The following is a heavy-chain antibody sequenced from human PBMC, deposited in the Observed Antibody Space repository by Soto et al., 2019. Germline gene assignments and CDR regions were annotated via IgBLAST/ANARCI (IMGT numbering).Heavy chain of an antibody. V-gene: IGHV1-58*02. D-gene: IGHD6-25*01. CDR2: IVVGSGNT. J-gene: IGHJ4*02. CDR3: AAVTDMIPGSGGY. Sequence: GASVNVSCKASGFTFTSSAMQWVRQARGQRLEWIGWIVVGSGNTNYAQKFQERVTITRDMSTSTAYMELSSLRSEDTAVYYCAAVTDMIPGSGGYWGQGTLVTVS. CDR1: GFTFTSSA.